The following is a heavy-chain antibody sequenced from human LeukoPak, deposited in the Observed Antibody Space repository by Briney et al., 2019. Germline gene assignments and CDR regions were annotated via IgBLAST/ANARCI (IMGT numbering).Heavy chain of an antibody. CDR3: ASLGRPTYYYDSSGYYPAG. V-gene: IGHV3-53*01. CDR1: GFTVSSNY. CDR2: IYSGGST. Sequence: GSLRLSCAASGFTVSSNYMSWVRQAPGKGLEGVAVIYSGGSTYYADSVKGRFTISRDNSKNTLYLQMNSLRAEDTAVYYCASLGRPTYYYDSSGYYPAGWGQGTLVTVSS. D-gene: IGHD3-22*01. J-gene: IGHJ4*02.